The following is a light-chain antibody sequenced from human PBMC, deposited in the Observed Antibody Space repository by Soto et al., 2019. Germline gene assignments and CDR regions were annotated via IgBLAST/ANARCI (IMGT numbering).Light chain of an antibody. CDR3: QQLGISHIT. V-gene: IGKV3-20*01. J-gene: IGKJ5*01. CDR2: DAS. CDR1: QNIKNNY. Sequence: VLTQSPGTLSLSPGGSATLSCRASQNIKNNYLAWYQHKPGQAPRLLMYDASLRATGVPDRFSDSGSGPDFTLTITRLQPHDSAGYYCQQLGISHITFGQGTRLEI.